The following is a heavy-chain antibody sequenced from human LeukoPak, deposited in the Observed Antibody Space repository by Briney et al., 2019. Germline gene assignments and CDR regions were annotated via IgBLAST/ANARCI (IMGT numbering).Heavy chain of an antibody. CDR3: ARAPWVYCSGGSCYPSFDY. CDR1: GGSVSSGSYY. V-gene: IGHV4-61*01. CDR2: IYYSGST. Sequence: SETLSLTCTVTGGSVSSGSYYWSWIRQPPGKGLEWIGYIYYSGSTNYNPSLKSRVTISVDTSKNQFSLKLSSVTAADTAVYYCARAPWVYCSGGSCYPSFDYWGQGTLVTVSS. D-gene: IGHD2-15*01. J-gene: IGHJ4*02.